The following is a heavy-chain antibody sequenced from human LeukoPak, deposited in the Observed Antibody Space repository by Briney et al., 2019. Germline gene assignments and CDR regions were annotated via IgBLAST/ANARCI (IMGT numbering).Heavy chain of an antibody. CDR3: ARDRGSFYDRWDYFDY. Sequence: GASVKVSCKASGGMISSYAISWMRQAPGQGLEWMGGIIPISGITNDAQKFQGRVTITADDSTNTAYMELSSLRSEDTAVDYCARDRGSFYDRWDYFDYWGQGTLVTVSS. V-gene: IGHV1-69*13. CDR2: IIPISGIT. CDR1: GGMISSYA. D-gene: IGHD1-26*01. J-gene: IGHJ4*02.